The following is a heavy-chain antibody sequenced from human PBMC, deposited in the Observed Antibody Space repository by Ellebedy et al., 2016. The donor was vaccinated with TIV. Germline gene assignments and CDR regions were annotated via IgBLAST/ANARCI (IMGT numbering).Heavy chain of an antibody. CDR1: GFTFSDHW. J-gene: IGHJ5*02. D-gene: IGHD5-12*01. Sequence: GESLKISCAASGFTFSDHWMSWVRQAPGKGPEWVANIRPDGIDKNYVDSVRGRFTISRDNAGNSLYLQMNSLRAEDTAVYYCARAFDGNSGYDVPFDPWGQGILVTVSS. CDR2: IRPDGIDK. CDR3: ARAFDGNSGYDVPFDP. V-gene: IGHV3-7*03.